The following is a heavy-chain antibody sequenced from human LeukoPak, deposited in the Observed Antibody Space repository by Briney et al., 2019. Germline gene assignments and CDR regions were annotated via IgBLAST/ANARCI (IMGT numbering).Heavy chain of an antibody. CDR3: ARHRGSSSSGYLFDY. CDR1: GYSIGSGYY. V-gene: IGHV4-38-2*01. Sequence: ASETLSLTCAVSGYSIGSGYYWGWIRQPPGKGLEGIGSIYHSGSTYYNPSLKSRVTISVDTSKNQLSLKLSSVTAADTAVYYCARHRGSSSSGYLFDYWGQGTLVTVSS. CDR2: IYHSGST. D-gene: IGHD6-6*01. J-gene: IGHJ4*02.